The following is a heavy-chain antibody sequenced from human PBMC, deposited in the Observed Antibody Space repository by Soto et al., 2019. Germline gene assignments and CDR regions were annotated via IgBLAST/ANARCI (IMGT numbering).Heavy chain of an antibody. CDR1: GFSFSRYW. CDR2: INPDGRRT. D-gene: IGHD2-15*01. V-gene: IGHV3-74*01. CDR3: TGAPDCGGGTCNSGYSYYGLHV. J-gene: IGHJ6*02. Sequence: PGGSLRLSCGVSGFSFSRYWMHWVRQAPGKGLVWVSRINPDGRRTDYADSVQGRFTVSRDNAKNMLFLQINSLRAEDTAVYYCTGAPDCGGGTCNSGYSYYGLHVWGPGTTVTVSS.